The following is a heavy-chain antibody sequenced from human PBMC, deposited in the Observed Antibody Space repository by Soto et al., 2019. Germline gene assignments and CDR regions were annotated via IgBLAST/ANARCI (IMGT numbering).Heavy chain of an antibody. CDR1: GFTFTAHA. J-gene: IGHJ3*02. Sequence: EAQLLESGGGLVQPGGSLRVSCAASGFTFTAHAMNWIRQAPGKGLEWVSGISASGVDIYYADSVKGRFTISRDNSKNSLYLQMGGLRAEGTAVYYCTKVPGGGGFDIWGQGTTVTVSS. D-gene: IGHD3-16*01. CDR2: ISASGVDI. V-gene: IGHV3-23*01. CDR3: TKVPGGGGFDI.